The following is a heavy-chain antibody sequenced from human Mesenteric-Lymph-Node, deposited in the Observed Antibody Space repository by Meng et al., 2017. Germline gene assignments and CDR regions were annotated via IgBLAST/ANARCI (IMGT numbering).Heavy chain of an antibody. Sequence: SETLSLTCTVSGGSISSYYWSWIRQPPGKGLEWIGYIYYSGSTNYNPSLKSRVTISVDKSQNFFSLRLTSVTAADTATYYCVRFDISSGVRGDYWGQGIPVTVSS. CDR1: GGSISSYY. J-gene: IGHJ4*02. CDR3: VRFDISSGVRGDY. D-gene: IGHD5-12*01. V-gene: IGHV4-59*12. CDR2: IYYSGST.